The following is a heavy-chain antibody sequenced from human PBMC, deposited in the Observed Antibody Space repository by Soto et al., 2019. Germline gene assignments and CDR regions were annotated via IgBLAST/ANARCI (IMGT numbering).Heavy chain of an antibody. D-gene: IGHD5-18*01. J-gene: IGHJ4*02. V-gene: IGHV3-30-3*01. CDR1: GFTFSSYA. CDR2: ISYDGSNK. Sequence: QVQLVESGGGVVQPGRSLRLSCAASGFTFSSYAMHWVHQAPGKGLEWVAVISYDGSNKYYADSVKGRFTISRDNSKNTLYLQMNSLRAEDTAVYYCARSPRGYSYPYYFDYWGQGTLVTVSS. CDR3: ARSPRGYSYPYYFDY.